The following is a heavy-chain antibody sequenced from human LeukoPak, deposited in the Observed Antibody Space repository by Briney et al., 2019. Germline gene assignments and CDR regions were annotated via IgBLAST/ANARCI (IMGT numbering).Heavy chain of an antibody. D-gene: IGHD4-23*01. CDR2: IIPIFGTA. CDR1: GGTFSSYA. CDR3: ARFDYGGKDLDY. Sequence: GASVKVSYKASGGTFSSYAISWVRQAPGQGLEWMGGIIPIFGTANYAQKFQGRVTITADESMSTAYMELSSLRSEDTAVYYCARFDYGGKDLDYWGQGTLVTVSS. J-gene: IGHJ4*02. V-gene: IGHV1-69*13.